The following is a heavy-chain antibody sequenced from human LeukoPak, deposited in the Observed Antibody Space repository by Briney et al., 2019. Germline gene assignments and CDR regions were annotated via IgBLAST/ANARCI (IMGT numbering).Heavy chain of an antibody. D-gene: IGHD1-1*01. J-gene: IGHJ4*02. CDR3: ARIRYSENIDY. V-gene: IGHV4-39*01. CDR2: IYYSGRT. Sequence: SETLSLTCTVSGGSISSSSYYWGWIRQPPGKGLECIGSIYYSGRTYYTPSLKSRVTISVDTSKNQFSLKLTSVTAADTAVYYCARIRYSENIDYWGQGTLVTVSS. CDR1: GGSISSSSYY.